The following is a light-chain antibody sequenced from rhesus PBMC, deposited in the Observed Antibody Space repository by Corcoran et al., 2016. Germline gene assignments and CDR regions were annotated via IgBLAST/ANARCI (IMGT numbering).Light chain of an antibody. CDR2: KAS. CDR3: QQYSSRPLT. Sequence: DIQMTQSPSSLSASVGDTVTITCRASQGISSWLAWYQQKPGKAPKLLIYKASSLQSGVPSRFSGSGSGTVFTLTISSLQSEDFVTYYCQQYSSRPLTFGGGTKVELK. J-gene: IGKJ4*01. V-gene: IGKV1-22*01. CDR1: QGISSW.